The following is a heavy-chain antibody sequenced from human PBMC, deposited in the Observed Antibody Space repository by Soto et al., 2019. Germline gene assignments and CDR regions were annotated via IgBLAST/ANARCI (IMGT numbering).Heavy chain of an antibody. D-gene: IGHD3-10*01. J-gene: IGHJ5*02. CDR3: ARYSTGSYWPCFDP. V-gene: IGHV3-23*01. Sequence: PGGSLRLSCAASGFTFSSYAMSWVRQAPGKGLEWVSTISGGGGSTYYADAVKGRFTISRDNSKNTLYLQMNSLRAEDTAVYYWARYSTGSYWPCFDPWGQGSLVTVSS. CDR1: GFTFSSYA. CDR2: ISGGGGST.